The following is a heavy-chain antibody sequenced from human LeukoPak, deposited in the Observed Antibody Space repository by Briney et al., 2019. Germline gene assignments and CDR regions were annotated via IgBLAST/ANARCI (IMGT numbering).Heavy chain of an antibody. Sequence: EPGGSLRLSCAASGFIFSDNAMSWVRQAPGKGLEWVSSISGSGGGTYYADSVKGRSTISRDNSKNTLYLQVNSLGAEDTAVYYCVKNGPVNGWFAEFASWGQGTLVTVSS. CDR2: ISGSGGGT. CDR3: VKNGPVNGWFAEFAS. J-gene: IGHJ4*02. D-gene: IGHD6-19*01. V-gene: IGHV3-23*01. CDR1: GFIFSDNA.